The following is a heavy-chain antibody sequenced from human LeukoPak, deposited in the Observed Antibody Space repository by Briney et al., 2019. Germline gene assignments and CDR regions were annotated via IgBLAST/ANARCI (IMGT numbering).Heavy chain of an antibody. J-gene: IGHJ4*02. V-gene: IGHV1-18*01. CDR1: GYTFINYG. CDR3: ALHLWGNAGDY. Sequence: GASVKVSCKASGYTFINYGVSWVRQAPGQGLEWMGYVSSYNGNTDYAQKFQGRVTMTTETSTTTVYMELRSLTSDDTAVYYLALHLWGNAGDYWGQGTLVTVSS. CDR2: VSSYNGNT. D-gene: IGHD3-16*01.